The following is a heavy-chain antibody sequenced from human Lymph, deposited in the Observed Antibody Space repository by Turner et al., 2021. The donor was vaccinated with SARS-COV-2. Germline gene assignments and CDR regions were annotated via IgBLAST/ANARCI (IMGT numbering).Heavy chain of an antibody. CDR2: ISSSGSTI. CDR3: ARGSIAARSTNRGDGFDY. V-gene: IGHV3-11*01. J-gene: IGHJ4*02. CDR1: GFIFSAYY. Sequence: QVQLVASGGVLVKPGGSLRISCAAVGFIFSAYYMSWTRQATGKGLEWGSDISSSGSTIYDTDSVKGRFTMSRDNAKNSLYLQMNSLRAEDTAVYYCARGSIAARSTNRGDGFDYWGQGTLVTVSS. D-gene: IGHD6-6*01.